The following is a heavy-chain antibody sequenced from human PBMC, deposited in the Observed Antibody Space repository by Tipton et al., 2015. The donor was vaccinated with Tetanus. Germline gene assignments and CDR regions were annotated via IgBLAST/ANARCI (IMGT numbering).Heavy chain of an antibody. CDR3: ARDPDSSGWTNNWFDP. CDR1: GYTFTGYY. CDR2: INPNSGGT. D-gene: IGHD6-19*01. Sequence: QLVQSGAEVKKPGASVKVSCKASGYTFTGYYMHWVRQAPGQGLEWMGWINPNSGGTNYAQKFQGRVTMTRDTSISTAYMELSRLRSDDTAVYYCARDPDSSGWTNNWFDPWGQGTLVTVSS. V-gene: IGHV1-2*02. J-gene: IGHJ5*02.